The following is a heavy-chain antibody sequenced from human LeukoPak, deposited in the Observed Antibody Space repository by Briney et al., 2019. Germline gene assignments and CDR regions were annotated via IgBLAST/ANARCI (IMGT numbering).Heavy chain of an antibody. CDR2: IYYSGST. V-gene: IGHV4-59*01. CDR1: GVAISSYY. J-gene: IGHJ6*02. CDR3: ARDLTPGIVGAPHYYYYGMDV. Sequence: SETLSLTCTVSGVAISSYYWSWIRQHPGKGLEWIGYIYYSGSTNCDPSLKSRVTISVDTSKNQFSLKLSSVTAADTAVYYCARDLTPGIVGAPHYYYYGMDVWGQGTTVTVSS. D-gene: IGHD1-26*01.